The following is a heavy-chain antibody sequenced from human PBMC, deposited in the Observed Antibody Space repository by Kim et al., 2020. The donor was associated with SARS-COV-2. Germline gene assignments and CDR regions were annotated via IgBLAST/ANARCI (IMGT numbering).Heavy chain of an antibody. J-gene: IGHJ4*02. D-gene: IGHD6-19*01. V-gene: IGHV4-34*01. CDR3: AREEAVAGNFDY. Sequence: NYNPSRKSRVTISVDTSKNQFSLKLSSGTAADTAVYYCAREEAVAGNFDYWGQGTLVTVSS.